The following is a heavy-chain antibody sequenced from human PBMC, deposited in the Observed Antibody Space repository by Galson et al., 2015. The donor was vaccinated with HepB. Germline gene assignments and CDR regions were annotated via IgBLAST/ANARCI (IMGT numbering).Heavy chain of an antibody. CDR1: GYTLTELS. V-gene: IGHV1-24*01. J-gene: IGHJ4*02. D-gene: IGHD6-13*01. CDR2: FDPEDGET. CDR3: ATAGQVRDLIAAARFDY. Sequence: SVKVSCKVSGYTLTELSMHWVRQAPGKGLEWMGGFDPEDGETIYAQKFQGRVTMTEDTSTDTAYMELSSLRSEDTAVYYCATAGQVRDLIAAARFDYWGQGTLVTVSS.